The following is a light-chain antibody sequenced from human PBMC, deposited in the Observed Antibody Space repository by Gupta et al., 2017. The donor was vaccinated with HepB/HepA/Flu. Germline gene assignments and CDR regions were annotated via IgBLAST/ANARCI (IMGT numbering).Light chain of an antibody. CDR2: DDS. Sequence: SALTPPASVSGSPGPSITISCTGTNSDIGGYNCVSWYQQYPGKTPKLLICDDSNRPSGISNRFSGSKSGNTASLTISGLQAEDEADYYCASCSTSGTLVLFGGGTKLTVL. J-gene: IGLJ2*01. CDR3: ASCSTSGTLVL. CDR1: NSDIGGYNC. V-gene: IGLV2-14*03.